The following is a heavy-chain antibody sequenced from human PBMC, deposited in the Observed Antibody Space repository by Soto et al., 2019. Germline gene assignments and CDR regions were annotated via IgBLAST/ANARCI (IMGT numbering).Heavy chain of an antibody. D-gene: IGHD6-6*01. CDR1: GFTFSSYS. CDR2: ISSSSSTI. J-gene: IGHJ6*02. V-gene: IGHV3-48*02. CDR3: ARDLRRMEV. Sequence: TGGSLRLSCAASGFTFSSYSMNGVRQGPGKGLEWVSYISSSSSTIYYADSVKGRFTISRDNAKNSLYLKMNSLRDEDTAVYYCARDLRRMEVWGQGTTLTVSS.